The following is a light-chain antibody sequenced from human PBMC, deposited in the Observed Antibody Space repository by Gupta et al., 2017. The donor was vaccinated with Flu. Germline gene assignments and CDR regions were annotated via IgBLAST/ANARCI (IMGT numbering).Light chain of an antibody. Sequence: QSVLTQPPSVSGAPGQRVTIPCTGSSSNIGAGYDVHWYQQIPGTAPKLLIYGNSNRHSGVPDRFSGSKSGTSASLAITGLQAEDEADYYCQSYDSSLSGPVVFGGGTKLTVL. J-gene: IGLJ2*01. CDR2: GNS. CDR1: SSNIGAGYD. CDR3: QSYDSSLSGPVV. V-gene: IGLV1-40*01.